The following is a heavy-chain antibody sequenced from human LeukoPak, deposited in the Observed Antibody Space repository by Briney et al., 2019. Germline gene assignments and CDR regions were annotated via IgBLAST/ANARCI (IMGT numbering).Heavy chain of an antibody. CDR1: GGSFSGYY. CDR3: ARYSGSLHDAFDI. V-gene: IGHV4-34*01. CDR2: INHSGST. J-gene: IGHJ3*02. D-gene: IGHD1-26*01. Sequence: TSETLSLTCAVYGGSFSGYYWSWIRQPPGKGLEWIGEINHSGSTNYNPSLKSRVTISVDTSKNQFSLKLSSVTAADTAVYYCARYSGSLHDAFDIWGQGTMVTVSS.